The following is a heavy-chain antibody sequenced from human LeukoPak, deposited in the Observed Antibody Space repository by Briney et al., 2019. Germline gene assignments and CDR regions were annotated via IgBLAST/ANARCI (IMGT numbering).Heavy chain of an antibody. V-gene: IGHV3-30*18. J-gene: IGHJ4*02. CDR3: ADDEGSSWYLDY. CDR2: ISYDGSNK. D-gene: IGHD6-13*01. CDR1: GFTFSSYG. Sequence: GGSLRLSCAASGFTFSSYGMHWVRQAPGKGLEWVAVISYDGSNKYYADSVKGRFTISRDNSKNTLYLQMNSLRAEDTAVYYCADDEGSSWYLDYWGQGTLVTVSS.